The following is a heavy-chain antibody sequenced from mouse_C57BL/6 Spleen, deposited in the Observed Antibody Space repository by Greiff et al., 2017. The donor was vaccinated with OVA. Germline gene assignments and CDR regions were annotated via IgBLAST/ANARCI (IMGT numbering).Heavy chain of an antibody. CDR3: ARCGLLDSSGSYYFDY. Sequence: QVQLPQHGTQQLKPWASVKLSCKASGYTFTSYWMHWVKQRPGQGLEWIGNINPSNGGTNYNEKFKSKATLTVDKSSSTAYMQLSSLTSEDSAVYYCARCGLLDSSGSYYFDYWGQGTTLTVSS. J-gene: IGHJ2*01. CDR2: INPSNGGT. V-gene: IGHV1-53*01. D-gene: IGHD3-2*02. CDR1: GYTFTSYW.